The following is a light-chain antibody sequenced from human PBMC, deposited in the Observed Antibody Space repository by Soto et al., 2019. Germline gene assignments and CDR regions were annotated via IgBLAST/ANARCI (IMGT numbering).Light chain of an antibody. CDR2: GAS. V-gene: IGKV3-20*01. J-gene: IGKJ1*01. CDR1: QSVSSSY. Sequence: ELVLTQSPGTLSLSPGERATLSCRASQSVSSSYLAWYQQKPGQAPRLLIYGASSRATGIPDRFSGSGSGPDFTLNISRLEPEDFAVYYCQQYGSSLWTFGQGTKVEIK. CDR3: QQYGSSLWT.